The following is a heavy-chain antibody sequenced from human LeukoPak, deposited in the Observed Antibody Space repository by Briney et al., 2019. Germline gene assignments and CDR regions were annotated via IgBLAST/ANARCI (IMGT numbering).Heavy chain of an antibody. D-gene: IGHD2-2*01. Sequence: PSETLSLTCTVSGGSISSSSYYWGWIRQPPGKGLEWIGSIYYSGGTYYNPSLKSRVTISVDTSKNQFSLKLSSVTAADTAVYYCARSPVIVVVPAAYNWFDPWGQGTLVTVSS. V-gene: IGHV4-39*01. J-gene: IGHJ5*02. CDR2: IYYSGGT. CDR3: ARSPVIVVVPAAYNWFDP. CDR1: GGSISSSSYY.